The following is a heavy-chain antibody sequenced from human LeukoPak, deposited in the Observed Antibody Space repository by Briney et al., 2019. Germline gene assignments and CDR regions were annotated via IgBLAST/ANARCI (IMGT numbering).Heavy chain of an antibody. CDR3: ARPMVRGVISAYFDY. Sequence: TGGSLRLSCAASGFTFSSYWMSWVRQAPGKWRGWVANIKQDGSEKYYVDSVKGRFTISRDNAKNSLYLQMNSLRAEDTAVYYCARPMVRGVISAYFDYWGQGTLVTVSS. V-gene: IGHV3-7*01. J-gene: IGHJ4*02. CDR2: IKQDGSEK. CDR1: GFTFSSYW. D-gene: IGHD3-10*01.